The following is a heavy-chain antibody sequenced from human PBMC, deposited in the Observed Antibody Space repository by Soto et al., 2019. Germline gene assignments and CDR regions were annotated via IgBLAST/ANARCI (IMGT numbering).Heavy chain of an antibody. CDR1: GSTFSDYY. Sequence: SGGSLRLSCAASGSTFSDYYMTWIRQAPGKGLEWVSYISGSGATIYYGDSMKGRFTISRDNAKNSLYLQMDSLRSDDTAVYYCARDNYGDPPKYYYYYYGMDVWGQGTTVTVSS. V-gene: IGHV3-11*01. CDR3: ARDNYGDPPKYYYYYYGMDV. D-gene: IGHD4-17*01. J-gene: IGHJ6*02. CDR2: ISGSGATI.